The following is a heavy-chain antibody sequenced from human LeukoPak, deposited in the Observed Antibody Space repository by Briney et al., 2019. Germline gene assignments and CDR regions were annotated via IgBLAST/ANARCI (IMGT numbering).Heavy chain of an antibody. D-gene: IGHD1-26*01. CDR1: GYTFTCYG. CDR3: ARDQPVGAIYY. J-gene: IGHJ4*02. V-gene: IGHV1-69*13. CDR2: IIPIFGTA. Sequence: ASVKVSCKASGYTFTCYGISWVRQAPGQGLEWMGGIIPIFGTANYAQKFQGRVTITADESTSTAYMELSSLRSEDTAAYYCARDQPVGAIYYWGQGTLVTVSS.